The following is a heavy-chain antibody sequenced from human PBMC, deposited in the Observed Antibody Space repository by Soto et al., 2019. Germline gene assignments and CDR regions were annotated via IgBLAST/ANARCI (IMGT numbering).Heavy chain of an antibody. CDR3: ARDSGWLILTFDN. D-gene: IGHD3-10*01. CDR1: DFDFSSYG. CDR2: SSYDGRET. Sequence: RPSLRPSCEAPDFDFSSYGIHWVRQAPGKGLEWVAASSYDGRETFYADSAKGRFTVSKEMSKHTAFLQMNALRHEDPAVSFCARDSGWLILTFDNWGQGTPVTISS. J-gene: IGHJ4*02. V-gene: IGHV3-30*03.